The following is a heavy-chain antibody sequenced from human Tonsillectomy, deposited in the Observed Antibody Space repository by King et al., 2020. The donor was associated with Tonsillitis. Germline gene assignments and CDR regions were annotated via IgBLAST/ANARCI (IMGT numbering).Heavy chain of an antibody. V-gene: IGHV4-30-2*01. CDR1: GGSISSGGYS. D-gene: IGHD3-16*02. Sequence: QLQESGSGLVKPSQTLSLTCAVSGGSISSGGYSWSWIRQPPGKGLEWIGNIYHSGSTYYNPSLKSRVTISVDRSKNQFSLKLSSVTAADTAVYYCASVESMMTVGGVIGSSAFDIWGQGTMVTVSS. CDR2: IYHSGST. CDR3: ASVESMMTVGGVIGSSAFDI. J-gene: IGHJ3*02.